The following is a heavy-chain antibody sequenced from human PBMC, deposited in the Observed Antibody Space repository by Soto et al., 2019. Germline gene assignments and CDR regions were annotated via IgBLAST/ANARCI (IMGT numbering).Heavy chain of an antibody. V-gene: IGHV5-51*01. J-gene: IGHJ6*02. CDR1: GYSFTSYW. CDR3: ARMELERRPSDQGGIYYYYGMDV. CDR2: IYPGDSDT. D-gene: IGHD1-1*01. Sequence: GESLKISCKGSGYSFTSYWIGWVRQMPGKGLEWMGIIYPGDSDTRYSPSFQGQVTISADKSISTAYLQWSSLKASDTAMYYCARMELERRPSDQGGIYYYYGMDVWGQGTTVTVSS.